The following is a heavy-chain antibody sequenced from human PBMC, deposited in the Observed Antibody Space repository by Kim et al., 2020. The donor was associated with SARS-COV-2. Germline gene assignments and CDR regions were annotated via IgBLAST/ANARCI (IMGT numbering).Heavy chain of an antibody. CDR2: INPNSGGT. V-gene: IGHV1-2*02. J-gene: IGHJ3*02. CDR3: AIPYYYDSREGGGDAFDI. Sequence: ASVKVSCKASGYTFTGYYMHWVRQAPGQGLEWMGWINPNSGGTNYAQKFQGRVTMTRDTSISTAYMELSRLRSDDTAVYYCAIPYYYDSREGGGDAFDIWGQGTMVTVSS. CDR1: GYTFTGYY. D-gene: IGHD3-22*01.